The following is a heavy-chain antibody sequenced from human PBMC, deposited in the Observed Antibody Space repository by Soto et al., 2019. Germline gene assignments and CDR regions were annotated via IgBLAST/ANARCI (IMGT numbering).Heavy chain of an antibody. CDR2: INHSGST. CDR3: ARVKRYYDFWSDQSSYYYYMDV. J-gene: IGHJ6*03. Sequence: SETLSLTCAVYGGSFSGYYWSWIRQPPGKGLEWIGEINHSGSTNYNPSLKSRVTISVDTSKNQFSLKLSSVTAADTAVYYCARVKRYYDFWSDQSSYYYYMDVWGKGTTVTVSS. CDR1: GGSFSGYY. V-gene: IGHV4-34*01. D-gene: IGHD3-3*01.